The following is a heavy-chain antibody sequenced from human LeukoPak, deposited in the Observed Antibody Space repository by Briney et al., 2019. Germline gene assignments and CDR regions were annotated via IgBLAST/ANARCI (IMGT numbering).Heavy chain of an antibody. CDR2: IKPNSGGT. J-gene: IGHJ5*02. CDR3: ATNILVRDIINWFDP. Sequence: ASVKVSCKASGYSFADYYMHWVRQAPGQGLEWMGWIKPNSGGTRSAQKFQGRVTMTRDTSISTAYIELSSLRYDDTAVYYCATNILVRDIINWFDPWGQGTLVTVSS. D-gene: IGHD3-10*01. CDR1: GYSFADYY. V-gene: IGHV1-2*02.